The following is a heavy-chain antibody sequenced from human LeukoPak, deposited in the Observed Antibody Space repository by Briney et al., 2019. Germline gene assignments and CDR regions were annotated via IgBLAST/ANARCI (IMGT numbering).Heavy chain of an antibody. J-gene: IGHJ4*02. CDR3: ARASMVLYYFDY. Sequence: PGRSLRLSCAASGFTFSSYAMHWVRQAPGKGVEWVAVISYDGSNKYYADSVKGRFTISRDNSKNTLYLQINSLRAEDTAVYYCARASMVLYYFDYWGQGTLVTVSS. V-gene: IGHV3-30*04. CDR1: GFTFSSYA. D-gene: IGHD2/OR15-2a*01. CDR2: ISYDGSNK.